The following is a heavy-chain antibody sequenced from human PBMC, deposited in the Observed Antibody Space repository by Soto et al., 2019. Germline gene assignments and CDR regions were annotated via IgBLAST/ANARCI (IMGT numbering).Heavy chain of an antibody. V-gene: IGHV4-59*01. D-gene: IGHD2-2*01. CDR2: IYYSGST. Sequence: PSETLSLTCTVSGGSISSYYWSWIRQPPGKGLEWIGYIYYSGSTNYNPSLKSRVTISVDTSKNQFSLKLSSVTAADTAVYYCARETRDIVVVPAARPYYYYYYMDVWGKGTTVTVSS. CDR1: GGSISSYY. CDR3: ARETRDIVVVPAARPYYYYYYMDV. J-gene: IGHJ6*03.